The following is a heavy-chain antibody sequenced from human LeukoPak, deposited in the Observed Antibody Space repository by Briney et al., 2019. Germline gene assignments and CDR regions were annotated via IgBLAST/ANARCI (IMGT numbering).Heavy chain of an antibody. CDR2: IYYSGST. D-gene: IGHD3-10*01. Sequence: SETLSLTCTVSGGSISSYYWSWIRQPPGKGLEWIGYIYYSGSTNYNPSLKSRVTISVDTSKNQSSLKLSSVTAADTAVYYCARHYYGSGSYYNFDYWGQGTLVTVSS. V-gene: IGHV4-59*01. J-gene: IGHJ4*02. CDR1: GGSISSYY. CDR3: ARHYYGSGSYYNFDY.